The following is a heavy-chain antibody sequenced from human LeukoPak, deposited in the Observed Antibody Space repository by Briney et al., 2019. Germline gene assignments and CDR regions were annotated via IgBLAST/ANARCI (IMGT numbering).Heavy chain of an antibody. V-gene: IGHV3-23*01. J-gene: IGHJ6*03. Sequence: GGSLRLSCATSGFTFSTFWMHWVRQAPGKGLVWVSGISANGGSTYYADSVKGRFTISRDNSKNTLYLQMNSLRAEDTAVYYCAKIGGREIYYYYYYMDVWGKGTTVTVSS. CDR3: AKIGGREIYYYYYYMDV. CDR1: GFTFSTFW. D-gene: IGHD2-15*01. CDR2: ISANGGST.